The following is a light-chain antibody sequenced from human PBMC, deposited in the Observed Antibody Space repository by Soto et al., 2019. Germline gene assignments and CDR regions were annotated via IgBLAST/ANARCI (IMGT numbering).Light chain of an antibody. CDR3: QQYNSYPYT. CDR2: DAS. J-gene: IGKJ2*01. CDR1: QSISTW. V-gene: IGKV1-5*01. Sequence: IQMTQSPSTVSASVGDGVTITCRASQSISTWLACYQQKPGKAPNLLIYDASTLESGGPSGFSGSGSGTEFTLTISSLQPDDSATYYCQQYNSYPYTFGQGTKLEIK.